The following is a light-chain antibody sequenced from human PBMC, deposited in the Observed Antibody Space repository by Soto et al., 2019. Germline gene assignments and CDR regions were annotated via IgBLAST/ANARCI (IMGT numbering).Light chain of an antibody. CDR1: YSDVGGYNR. Sequence: QSALTQPASVSGSPGQSITISCTGTYSDVGGYNRVSWYQHHPGKAPKMLIFEVSTRPSGISDRFSGSKSGDTASLTISGLQAEDEADYYCVSYTSSATLVFGGGTKLTVL. CDR3: VSYTSSATLV. CDR2: EVS. J-gene: IGLJ3*02. V-gene: IGLV2-14*01.